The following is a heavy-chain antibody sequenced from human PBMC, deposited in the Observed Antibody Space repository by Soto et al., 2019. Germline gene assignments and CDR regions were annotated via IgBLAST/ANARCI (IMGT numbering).Heavy chain of an antibody. V-gene: IGHV3-21*01. CDR3: ASMTPVTSDIDF. D-gene: IGHD4-17*01. J-gene: IGHJ4*02. CDR1: GFTFSSYS. CDR2: ISSSSSYI. Sequence: PGGSLRLSCAASGFTFSSYSMNWVRQAPGKGLEWVSSISSSSSYIYYADSVKGRFTISRDNAKNSLYLQMNSLRAEDTAVYYCASMTPVTSDIDFWGQGTLVTVSS.